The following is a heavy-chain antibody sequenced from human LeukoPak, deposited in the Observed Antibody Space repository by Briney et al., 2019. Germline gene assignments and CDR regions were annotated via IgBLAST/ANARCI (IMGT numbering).Heavy chain of an antibody. CDR1: GYTFTSYG. V-gene: IGHV1-18*01. CDR3: ASCHCTYGVCYGECEYFQH. D-gene: IGHD2-8*01. CDR2: ISPYNGKT. Sequence: EASVKVSCKASGYTFTSYGIIWVRQAPGQGLDWMGWISPYNGKTNYAQKFQDRLTMTTDTSTRTAYMESRSLRSDDTAVYYCASCHCTYGVCYGECEYFQHWGQGTLVTVSS. J-gene: IGHJ1*01.